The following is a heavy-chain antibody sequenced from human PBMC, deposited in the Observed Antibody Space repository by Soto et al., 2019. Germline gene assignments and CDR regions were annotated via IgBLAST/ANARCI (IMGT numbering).Heavy chain of an antibody. D-gene: IGHD4-4*01. CDR3: VRGSNHFDY. CDR1: GFTFSPFW. V-gene: IGHV3-74*01. J-gene: IGHJ4*02. CDR2: INGDASTI. Sequence: GGSLRLSCAASGFTFSPFWMHWVRQAPGKGLVWVSHINGDASTIVYADSVKGRFTVSRDNAKNTLYLQLNSLRVEDTAVYFCVRGSNHFDYWGQGTLVTVSS.